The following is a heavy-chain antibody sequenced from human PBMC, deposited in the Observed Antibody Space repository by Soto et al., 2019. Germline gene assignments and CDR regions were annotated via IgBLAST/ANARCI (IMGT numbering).Heavy chain of an antibody. CDR3: ARLGGSGWSYYIDY. CDR1: GGSISSYY. J-gene: IGHJ4*02. V-gene: IGHV4-59*08. CDR2: IYYSGST. D-gene: IGHD6-19*01. Sequence: PSETLSLTCTVSGGSISSYYWSWIRQPPGQGLKWIGYIYYSGSTSYNPSLKSRVTISVDTSKNQFSLKLSSVTAADAAAYYCARLGGSGWSYYIDYWGQGTLVTVAS.